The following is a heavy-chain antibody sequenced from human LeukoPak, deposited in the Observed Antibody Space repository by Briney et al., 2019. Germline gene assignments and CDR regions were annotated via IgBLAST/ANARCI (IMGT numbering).Heavy chain of an antibody. D-gene: IGHD3-10*01. V-gene: IGHV3-30*02. CDR2: IRYDGSNK. CDR3: AKEGNYYGSGSYYNIYYYYYYMDV. CDR1: GFTFSSHG. Sequence: PGGSLRLSCAASGFTFSSHGMHWVRQAPGKGLEWVAFIRYDGSNKYYADSVKGRFTISRDNSKNTLYLQMNSLRAEDTAVYYYAKEGNYYGSGSYYNIYYYYYYMDVWGKGTTVTISS. J-gene: IGHJ6*03.